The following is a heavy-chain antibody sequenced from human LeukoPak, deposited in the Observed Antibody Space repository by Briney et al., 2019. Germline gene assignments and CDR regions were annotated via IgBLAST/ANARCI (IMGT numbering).Heavy chain of an antibody. Sequence: SETLSLTCAVDGGSFSGHYWSWIRQPPGKGLEWIGEINHSGRTNYNPSLKSRVTISVDTSKNQFSLKLSSVTAADTAVYYCAREFMYRAAAMNWFDPWGQGTLVTVSS. D-gene: IGHD6-13*01. CDR2: INHSGRT. J-gene: IGHJ5*02. V-gene: IGHV4-34*01. CDR3: AREFMYRAAAMNWFDP. CDR1: GGSFSGHY.